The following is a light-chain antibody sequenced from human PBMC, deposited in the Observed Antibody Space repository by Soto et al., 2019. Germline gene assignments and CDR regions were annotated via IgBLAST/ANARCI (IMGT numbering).Light chain of an antibody. CDR3: QQSYSTPPT. CDR1: QSITSY. Sequence: DIQMTQSPSSLSASVGDRVTITCRASQSITSYLNWYQQKPGKAPKDLIYAACSLQSGVPSRFSGSGSGTIFTLTVSSLQPEDFATYYCQQSYSTPPTFGGGTKVEIK. V-gene: IGKV1-39*01. CDR2: AAC. J-gene: IGKJ4*01.